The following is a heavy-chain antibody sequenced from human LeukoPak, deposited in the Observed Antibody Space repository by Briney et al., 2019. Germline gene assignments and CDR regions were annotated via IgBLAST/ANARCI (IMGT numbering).Heavy chain of an antibody. D-gene: IGHD1/OR15-1a*01. CDR2: IYYSGST. CDR1: GGSISSYY. V-gene: IGHV4-59*08. CDR3: ARHPISYVRNNYYYYYGMDV. Sequence: SSETLSLTCTVSGGSISSYYWSWIRQPPGKGLEWIGYIYYSGSTNYNPSLKSRVTISVDTSKNQFSLKLSSVTAADTAVYYCARHPISYVRNNYYYYYGMDVWGQGTTVTVSS. J-gene: IGHJ6*02.